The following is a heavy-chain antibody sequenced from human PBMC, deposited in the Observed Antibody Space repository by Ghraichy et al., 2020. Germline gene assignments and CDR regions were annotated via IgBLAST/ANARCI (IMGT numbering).Heavy chain of an antibody. V-gene: IGHV4-4*07. CDR1: GGSISSYY. CDR2: IYTSGST. Sequence: SETLSLTCTVSGGSISSYYWSWIRQPAGKGLEWIGRIYTSGSTNYNPSLKSRVTMSVDTSKNQFSLKLSSVTAADTAVYYCARDEGRYSSGLSESDAFDIWGQGTMVTVSS. J-gene: IGHJ3*02. CDR3: ARDEGRYSSGLSESDAFDI. D-gene: IGHD6-19*01.